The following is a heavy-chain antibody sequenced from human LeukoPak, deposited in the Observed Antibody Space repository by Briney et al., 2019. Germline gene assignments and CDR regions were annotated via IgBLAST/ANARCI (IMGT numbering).Heavy chain of an antibody. CDR2: IYTSGST. D-gene: IGHD6-19*01. CDR3: ARYSSGWSDAFDI. Sequence: SQTLSLTCTVSGGSISSGSYYWSWIRQPAGKGLEWIGRIYTSGSTNYNPSLKSRVTISVDTSKNQFSLKLSSVTAADTAVYYCARYSSGWSDAFDIWGQGTMVTVSS. J-gene: IGHJ3*02. V-gene: IGHV4-61*02. CDR1: GGSISSGSYY.